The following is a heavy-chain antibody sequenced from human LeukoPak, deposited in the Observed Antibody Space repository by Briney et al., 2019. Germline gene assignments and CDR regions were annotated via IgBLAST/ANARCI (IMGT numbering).Heavy chain of an antibody. CDR1: VFTLSIYP. V-gene: IGHV3-23*01. J-gene: IGHJ1*01. CDR2: ISGSGVYI. D-gene: IGHD2-21*02. CDR3: GKGCAGDCPYLGS. Sequence: GGSLRLSCAASVFTLSIYPMSWVRQAPGKGLEWVSLISGSGVYIYYADTVKARFAISRDNSKDTRLLKMNGLRAENPAVYYCGKGCAGDCPYLGSWGEGTLVSV.